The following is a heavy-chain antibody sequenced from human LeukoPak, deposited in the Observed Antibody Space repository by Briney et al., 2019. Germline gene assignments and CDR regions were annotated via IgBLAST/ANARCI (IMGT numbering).Heavy chain of an antibody. D-gene: IGHD1-26*01. Sequence: TGGSLRLSCAASGFSVSSNYMNWVRQAPGKGLEWVSIIYSGGSTYYADSVKGRFTISRDNSKNTLYLQMNSLRAEDTAVYYCARDPGVGPTKGAFDIWGQGTMVTVSS. CDR1: GFSVSSNY. V-gene: IGHV3-53*01. CDR2: IYSGGST. J-gene: IGHJ3*02. CDR3: ARDPGVGPTKGAFDI.